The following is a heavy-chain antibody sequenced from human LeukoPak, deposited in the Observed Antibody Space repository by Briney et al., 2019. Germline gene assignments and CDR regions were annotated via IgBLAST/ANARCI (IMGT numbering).Heavy chain of an antibody. CDR2: INHSGST. V-gene: IGHV4-34*01. CDR1: GGSFSGYY. CDR3: ARGPPGYYDSSGYPPIRY. J-gene: IGHJ4*02. D-gene: IGHD3-22*01. Sequence: SETLSLTCAVYGGSFSGYYWSWIRQPPGKGLEWIGEINHSGSTNYNPSLKGRVTISVDTSKNQFSLKLSSVTAADTAVYYCARGPPGYYDSSGYPPIRYWGQGTLVTVSS.